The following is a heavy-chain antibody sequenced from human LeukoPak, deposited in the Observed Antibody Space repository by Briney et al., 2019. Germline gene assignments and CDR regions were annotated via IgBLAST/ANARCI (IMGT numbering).Heavy chain of an antibody. CDR1: GASISSSY. CDR3: ARIDSAYYYGMDV. J-gene: IGHJ6*02. Sequence: SETLSLTCTVSGASISSSYWSWIRQPPGEGLEWIGYIYHSGTTNYSPSLQSRVTLSVDTSKNQFSLKVSSVTAADTAVYYCARIDSAYYYGMDVWGQGTTVTVSS. D-gene: IGHD3-9*01. V-gene: IGHV4-59*01. CDR2: IYHSGTT.